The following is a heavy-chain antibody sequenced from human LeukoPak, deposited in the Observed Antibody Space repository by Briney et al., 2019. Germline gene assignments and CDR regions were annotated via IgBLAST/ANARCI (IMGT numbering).Heavy chain of an antibody. CDR2: ISGSGGST. V-gene: IGHV3-23*01. CDR1: GFTFSSYA. CDR3: AKANYGSGSYLLAYY. Sequence: GGSLRLSCAASGFTFSSYAMSWVRQAPGKGLEWVSAISGSGGSTYYADSVEGRFTISRDNSKNTLYLQMNSLRAEDTAVYYCAKANYGSGSYLLAYYWGQGTLVTVSS. J-gene: IGHJ4*02. D-gene: IGHD3-10*01.